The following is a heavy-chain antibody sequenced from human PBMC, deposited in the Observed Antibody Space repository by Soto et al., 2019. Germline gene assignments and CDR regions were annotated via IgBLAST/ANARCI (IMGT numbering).Heavy chain of an antibody. CDR1: GFTFSSYG. J-gene: IGHJ1*01. CDR2: IWYDGSEE. D-gene: IGHD2-8*01. Sequence: QVQLVESGGGVVQSGMSLRLSCAASGFTFSSYGMHWVRQAPGKGLEWVAVIWYDGSEEYYADSVEGRFTISRDNSKNTLYLQMKSLRVEDTALYYCARAGVEEAIQVGYFQHWGQGTLVTVSS. CDR3: ARAGVEEAIQVGYFQH. V-gene: IGHV3-33*01.